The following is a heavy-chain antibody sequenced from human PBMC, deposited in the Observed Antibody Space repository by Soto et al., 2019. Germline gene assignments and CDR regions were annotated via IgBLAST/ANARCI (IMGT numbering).Heavy chain of an antibody. CDR1: GGSISSGDYY. Sequence: SETLSLTCTVSGGSISSGDYYWSWIRQPPGKGLEWIGYIYYSGSTYYNPSLKSRVTISVDTSKNQFSLKLSSVTAADTAVYYCARDHRGAYGSGSYYNVIDYWGQGTLVTVSS. V-gene: IGHV4-30-4*01. D-gene: IGHD3-10*01. J-gene: IGHJ4*02. CDR3: ARDHRGAYGSGSYYNVIDY. CDR2: IYYSGST.